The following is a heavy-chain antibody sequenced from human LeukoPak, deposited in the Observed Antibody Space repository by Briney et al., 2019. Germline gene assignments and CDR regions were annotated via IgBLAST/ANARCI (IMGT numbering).Heavy chain of an antibody. CDR2: ISSSGST. Sequence: SQTLSLTCTVSGDSISSGDYYWSWIRQPAGKGLEWIGRISSSGSTNYNPSLKSRVTISVDTSKNQFSLKLSSVTAADTAVYFCARGPYSYDSSGAFDIWGRGTMVTVSS. CDR1: GDSISSGDYY. CDR3: ARGPYSYDSSGAFDI. D-gene: IGHD3-22*01. V-gene: IGHV4-61*02. J-gene: IGHJ3*02.